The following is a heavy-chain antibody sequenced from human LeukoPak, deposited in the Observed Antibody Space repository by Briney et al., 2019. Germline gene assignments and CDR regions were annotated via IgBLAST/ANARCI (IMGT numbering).Heavy chain of an antibody. D-gene: IGHD1-26*01. J-gene: IGHJ6*03. Sequence: PSETLSLTCTVSGGSISSYYWSWIRQPPGKGLEWIGYIYTSRSTNYNPSLKSRVTISVDTSKNQFSLKLSSVTAADTAVYYCARQVGYYYYYYMDVWGKGTTVTVSS. V-gene: IGHV4-4*09. CDR1: GGSISSYY. CDR3: ARQVGYYYYYYMDV. CDR2: IYTSRST.